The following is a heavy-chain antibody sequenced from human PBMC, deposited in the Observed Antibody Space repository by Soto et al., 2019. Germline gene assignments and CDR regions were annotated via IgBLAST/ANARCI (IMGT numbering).Heavy chain of an antibody. Sequence: ASVKVSCKASGYTFTSYDINWVRQATGQGLEWMGWMNPNSGNTGYAQKFQGRVTMTRNTSISTAYMELSSLRSEDTAVYYCANDSGRGSGWYGYFDYWGQGTLVTVSS. V-gene: IGHV1-8*01. CDR2: MNPNSGNT. J-gene: IGHJ4*02. CDR3: ANDSGRGSGWYGYFDY. D-gene: IGHD6-19*01. CDR1: GYTFTSYD.